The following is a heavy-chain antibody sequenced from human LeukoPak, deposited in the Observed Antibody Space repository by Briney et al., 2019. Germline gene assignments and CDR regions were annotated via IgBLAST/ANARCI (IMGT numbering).Heavy chain of an antibody. CDR3: ARARRAHYDFWGGPVGFDY. D-gene: IGHD3-3*01. V-gene: IGHV1-46*01. J-gene: IGHJ4*02. CDR1: GYTFTSYY. CDR2: INPSGGST. Sequence: ASVKVSCKASGYTFTSYYMHWVRQAPGQGLEWMGIINPSGGSTSYAQKFQGRVTMTRDMSTSTVYMELSSLRSEDTAVYYCARARRAHYDFWGGPVGFDYWGQGTLVTVSS.